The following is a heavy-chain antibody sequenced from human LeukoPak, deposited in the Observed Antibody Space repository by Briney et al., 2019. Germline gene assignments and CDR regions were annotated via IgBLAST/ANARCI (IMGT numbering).Heavy chain of an antibody. CDR2: IYYSGST. CDR1: DGSISNSSYY. D-gene: IGHD6-19*01. J-gene: IGHJ5*02. V-gene: IGHV4-39*07. Sequence: PSETLSLTCTVSDGSISNSSYYWGCIRQPPGKGLEWIGSIYYSGSTYYNPSLKSRVTISVDTSKSQFSLKVTSVTAADTAVYLCARDGRLYSSGQVVWFDPWGQGTMVTVSS. CDR3: ARDGRLYSSGQVVWFDP.